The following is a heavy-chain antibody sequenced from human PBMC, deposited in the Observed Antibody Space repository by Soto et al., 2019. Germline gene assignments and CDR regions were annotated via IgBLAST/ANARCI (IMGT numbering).Heavy chain of an antibody. CDR1: GGSISSGGYY. CDR2: IYYTGTT. CDR3: TIQPWADYGGIFDF. J-gene: IGHJ4*02. D-gene: IGHD4-17*01. Sequence: PSETLSLTCAGSGGSISSGGYYWSWIRQPPGKGLEWIGYIYYTGTTNYNPSLKSRVTISVDTSKNQFSLKLSSVTAADTAVYYCTIQPWADYGGIFDFRGQGTLVSGSS. V-gene: IGHV4-61*08.